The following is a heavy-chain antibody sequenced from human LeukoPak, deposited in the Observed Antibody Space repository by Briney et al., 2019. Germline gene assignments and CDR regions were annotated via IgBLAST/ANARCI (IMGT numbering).Heavy chain of an antibody. D-gene: IGHD4-17*01. J-gene: IGHJ3*02. CDR3: ARATVTDRTFDI. CDR2: IYPGDSDT. CDR1: GYSFTAYW. V-gene: IGHV5-51*01. Sequence: GESLKISCKGSGYSFTAYWIGWVRQMPGKGLEWMGTIYPGDSDTRYSPSFQGQVTTSADKSISTAYMQWSSLKASDTAMYYCARATVTDRTFDIWGQGTMVTVSS.